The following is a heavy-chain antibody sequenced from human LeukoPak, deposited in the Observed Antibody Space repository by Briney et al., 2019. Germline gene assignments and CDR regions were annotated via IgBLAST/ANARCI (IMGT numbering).Heavy chain of an antibody. D-gene: IGHD4-17*01. CDR3: ARSSEYGDPFNY. V-gene: IGHV4-39*01. J-gene: IGHJ4*02. Sequence: PSETLSLTCTVSGASISRSDYFWGWIRQPPGKGLEWIGSIYYSGSTYYSPSLKGRVTISVDTSKNQFSLKLNSVTAADTAVYYCARSSEYGDPFNYWGQGTLVTVSS. CDR2: IYYSGST. CDR1: GASISRSDYF.